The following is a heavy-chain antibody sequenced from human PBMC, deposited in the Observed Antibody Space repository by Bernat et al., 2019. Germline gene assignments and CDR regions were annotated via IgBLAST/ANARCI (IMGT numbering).Heavy chain of an antibody. CDR1: GGSISSSSYY. Sequence: QLQLQESGPGLVKPSETLSLTCTVSGGSISSSSYYWGWIRQPPGKGLEWIGSIFYSGSTYPNPSLKSRVTISVDTSKSQFSLKLSSVTATDTAVYYCARLPYSSGWYPYMDVWGKGTTVIVSS. CDR3: ARLPYSSGWYPYMDV. V-gene: IGHV4-39*01. CDR2: IFYSGST. J-gene: IGHJ6*03. D-gene: IGHD6-19*01.